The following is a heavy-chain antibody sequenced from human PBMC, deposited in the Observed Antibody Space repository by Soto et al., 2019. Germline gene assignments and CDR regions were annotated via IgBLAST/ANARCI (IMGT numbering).Heavy chain of an antibody. D-gene: IGHD3-22*01. J-gene: IGHJ4*02. CDR3: AREKSVRDYYDSRGYYDY. CDR1: GGTFSSYT. Sequence: SVKVSCKASGGTFSSYTISWVRQAPGQGLEWMGRIIPILGIANYAQKFQGRVTITADKSTSTAYMELSSLRSEDTAVYYCAREKSVRDYYDSRGYYDYWGRG. CDR2: IIPILGIA. V-gene: IGHV1-69*04.